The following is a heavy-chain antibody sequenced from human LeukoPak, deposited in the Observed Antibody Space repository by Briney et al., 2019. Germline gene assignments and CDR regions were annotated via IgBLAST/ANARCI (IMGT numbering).Heavy chain of an antibody. CDR2: INPSGGST. J-gene: IGHJ4*02. Sequence: GASVKVSCKASGYTFTSYYMHWVRQAPGQGLEWMGIINPSGGSTSYAQKFQGRVTMTRVMSTSTVYMELSSLRSEDTAVYYCARVLAATSQIDYWGQGTLVTVSS. D-gene: IGHD6-13*01. CDR1: GYTFTSYY. CDR3: ARVLAATSQIDY. V-gene: IGHV1-46*01.